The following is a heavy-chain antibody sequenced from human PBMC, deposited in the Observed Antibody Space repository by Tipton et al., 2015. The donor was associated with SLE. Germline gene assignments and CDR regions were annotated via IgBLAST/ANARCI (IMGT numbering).Heavy chain of an antibody. CDR3: AREKGYSSSWYWETDFDY. V-gene: IGHV3-11*04. CDR2: ISSSGSTI. Sequence: SLRLSCAASGFTFSDYYMSWIRQAPGKGLEWVSYISSSGSTIYYADSVKGRFTISRDNAKNSLYLQMNSLRAEDTAVYYCAREKGYSSSWYWETDFDYWGQGTLVTVSS. J-gene: IGHJ4*02. D-gene: IGHD6-13*01. CDR1: GFTFSDYY.